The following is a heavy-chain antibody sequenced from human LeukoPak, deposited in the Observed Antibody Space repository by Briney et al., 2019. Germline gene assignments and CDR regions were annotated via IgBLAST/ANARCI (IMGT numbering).Heavy chain of an antibody. Sequence: TLSLTCTVSGGSISSDDYYWTWIRQPAGKGLEWIGLIYPDGSTTYNPSLKSRVTISLDTSKNQFSLTLSSVTAADTAVFYCARGFDGYNFFDYWGQGTLVTVPS. CDR2: IYPDGST. V-gene: IGHV4-61*02. D-gene: IGHD5-24*01. CDR3: ARGFDGYNFFDY. J-gene: IGHJ4*02. CDR1: GGSISSDDYY.